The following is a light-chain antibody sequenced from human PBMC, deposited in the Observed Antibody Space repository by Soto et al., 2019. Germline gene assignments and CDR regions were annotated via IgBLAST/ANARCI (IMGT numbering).Light chain of an antibody. V-gene: IGKV1-5*03. Sequence: DIQMTQSPSTLSASVGDRVTITCRASQSISSWLAWYQQKPGKAPKLLIYKASTLESGVPSRFSGSGSGTEFTLTISSLQPEDFSTYYCQRYNSYSRTFGQGTKVEIK. CDR3: QRYNSYSRT. CDR2: KAS. CDR1: QSISSW. J-gene: IGKJ1*01.